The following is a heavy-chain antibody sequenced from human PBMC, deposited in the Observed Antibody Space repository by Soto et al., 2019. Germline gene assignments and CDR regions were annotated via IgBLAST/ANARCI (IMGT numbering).Heavy chain of an antibody. V-gene: IGHV1-69*04. J-gene: IGHJ3*02. CDR1: GGTFSSYT. CDR2: IIPILGIA. D-gene: IGHD2-21*01. Sequence: SVKVSCKASGGTFSSYTISWVRQAPGQGLEWMGRIIPILGIANYAQKFQGRVTITTDTSTSTAYMELRSLRSDGTAVYYCARDILWWRSDAFDIWGQGTMVTVSS. CDR3: ARDILWWRSDAFDI.